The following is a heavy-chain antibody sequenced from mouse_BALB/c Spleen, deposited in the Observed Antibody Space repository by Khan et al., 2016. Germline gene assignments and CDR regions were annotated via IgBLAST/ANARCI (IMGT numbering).Heavy chain of an antibody. V-gene: IGHV1S136*01. CDR1: GYTFTSYV. CDR3: ARSSQLGLRPFDY. D-gene: IGHD3-1*01. J-gene: IGHJ2*01. CDR2: INPYNDGT. Sequence: VQLQQSGPELVKPGASVKMSCKASGYTFTSYVMHWVKQKPGQGLEWIGYINPYNDGTKYNEKFKGKATLTSDKSSSTAYMELSSLTSEDSAVYYGARSSQLGLRPFDYWGQGTTLTVSS.